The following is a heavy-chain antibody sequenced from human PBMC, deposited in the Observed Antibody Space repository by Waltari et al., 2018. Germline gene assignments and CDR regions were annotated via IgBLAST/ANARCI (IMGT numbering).Heavy chain of an antibody. CDR2: ISYDVSNK. D-gene: IGHD3-16*01. CDR1: GFTFSSYA. CDR3: ASGKRLGDVDY. Sequence: QVQLVESGGGVVQPGRSLRLSCAASGFTFSSYAMNWVRQAPGKGLEWVAVISYDVSNKYYAESVKGRFTISRDNSKNTLYLQMNSLRAEDTAVYYCASGKRLGDVDYWGQGTLVTVSS. J-gene: IGHJ4*02. V-gene: IGHV3-30-3*01.